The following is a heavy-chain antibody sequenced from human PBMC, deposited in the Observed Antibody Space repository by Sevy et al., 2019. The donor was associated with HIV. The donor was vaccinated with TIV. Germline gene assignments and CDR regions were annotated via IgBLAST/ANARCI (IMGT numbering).Heavy chain of an antibody. J-gene: IGHJ5*01. CDR1: GGSMRDYY. V-gene: IGHV4-59*01. Sequence: SETLSLNCTVSGGSMRDYYWSWIRQSPGKGLEWIGYMHHSGRIDYDPSLKSRVTISMDTSKSHFSLNVRSVTAADTAVYFCARVQRKYYDSWTGFGYVDSWGQGTQVTVSS. D-gene: IGHD3-3*01. CDR3: ARVQRKYYDSWTGFGYVDS. CDR2: MHHSGRI.